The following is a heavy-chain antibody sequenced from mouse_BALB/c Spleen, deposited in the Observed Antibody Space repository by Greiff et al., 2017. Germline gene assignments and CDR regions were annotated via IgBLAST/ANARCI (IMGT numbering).Heavy chain of an antibody. J-gene: IGHJ4*01. CDR2: ISDGGSYT. Sequence: EVMLVESGGGLVKPGGSLKLSCAASGFTFSDYYMYWVRQTPEKRLEWVATISDGGSYTYYPDSVKGRFTISRDNAKNNLYLQMSSLKSEDTAMYYCARDPPVAHYYAMDYWGQGTSVTVSS. D-gene: IGHD1-1*01. V-gene: IGHV5-4*02. CDR1: GFTFSDYY. CDR3: ARDPPVAHYYAMDY.